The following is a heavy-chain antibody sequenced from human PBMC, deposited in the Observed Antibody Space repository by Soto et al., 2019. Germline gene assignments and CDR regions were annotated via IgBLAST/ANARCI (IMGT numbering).Heavy chain of an antibody. CDR3: ARGKGSSSWYLY. CDR2: ISGSSSYI. D-gene: IGHD6-13*01. V-gene: IGHV3-21*01. J-gene: IGHJ4*02. CDR1: GFTFSSYS. Sequence: GGSLRLSCAASGFTFSSYSMNWVRQAPGKGLEWVSSISGSSSYIYYADSVKGRFTISRDNAKNSLHLQMNSLRAEDTAVYYCARGKGSSSWYLYWGQGTLVTVSS.